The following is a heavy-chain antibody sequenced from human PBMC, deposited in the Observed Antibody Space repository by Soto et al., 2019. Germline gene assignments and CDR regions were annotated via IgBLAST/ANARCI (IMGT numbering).Heavy chain of an antibody. CDR2: INPSGGST. V-gene: IGHV1-46*01. CDR1: GYTFTSYY. D-gene: IGHD4-17*01. Sequence: ASVKVSCKASGYTFTSYYMHWVRQAPGQGLEWMGIINPSGGSTSYAQKFQGRVTMTRDTSTSTVYMELSSLRSEDTAVYYCAREYYGDYYYYGMDVWGQGTTVTVSS. CDR3: AREYYGDYYYYGMDV. J-gene: IGHJ6*02.